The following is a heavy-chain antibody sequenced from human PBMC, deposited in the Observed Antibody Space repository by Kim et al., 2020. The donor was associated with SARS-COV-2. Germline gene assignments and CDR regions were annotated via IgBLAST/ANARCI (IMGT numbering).Heavy chain of an antibody. D-gene: IGHD3-22*01. CDR1: GYTFTSYG. Sequence: ASVKVSCKASGYTFTSYGISWVRQAPGQGLEWMGWISAYNGNTNYAQKLQGRVTMTTDTSTSTAYMELRSLRSDDTAVYYCARDYDSSGYGVIKAGWFDPWGQGTLVTVSS. CDR2: ISAYNGNT. J-gene: IGHJ5*02. CDR3: ARDYDSSGYGVIKAGWFDP. V-gene: IGHV1-18*01.